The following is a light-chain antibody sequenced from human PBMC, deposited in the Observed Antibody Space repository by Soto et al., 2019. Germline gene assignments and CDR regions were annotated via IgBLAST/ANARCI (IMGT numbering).Light chain of an antibody. V-gene: IGKV3-20*01. CDR3: QQYGNSPLT. Sequence: EIVLTQSPDTLSLSPRQRATLSCRASQSVRSDYCAWYQQKPGQAPRVIIFGVSTRATGVPDRFSGSGSGTDFTLTISRLEPEDFALYYCQQYGNSPLTFGGGTKVDIK. J-gene: IGKJ4*01. CDR1: QSVRSDY. CDR2: GVS.